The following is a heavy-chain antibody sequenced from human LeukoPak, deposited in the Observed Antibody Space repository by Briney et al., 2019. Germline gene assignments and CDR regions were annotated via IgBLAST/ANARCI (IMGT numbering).Heavy chain of an antibody. D-gene: IGHD1-14*01. CDR2: MYYLGSDT. CDR1: GGSITNYY. CDR3: ARQPAGTATFDG. Sequence: SETLSLTCTVSGGSITNYYWSWIRQSPGKGLEWIGYMYYLGSDTNYNPSLKSRVVMSVDTSKDDFSLRLSSVTAADSGVYYCARQPAGTATFDGWGQGAMVTVSS. V-gene: IGHV4-59*08. J-gene: IGHJ3*01.